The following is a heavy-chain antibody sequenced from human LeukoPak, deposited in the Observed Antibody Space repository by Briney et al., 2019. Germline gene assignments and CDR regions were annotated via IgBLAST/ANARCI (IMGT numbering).Heavy chain of an antibody. CDR1: GFTLSSYA. Sequence: GGSLRLSCVASGFTLSSYAVSWVRQAPGKGLQWVSAISGSGVHTHYADSVKGRFTISRDNSKNTLYLQMNSLRAEDTAVYYCAKPIIVLLWFGELSPDEYWGQGTLVTVSS. V-gene: IGHV3-23*01. CDR2: ISGSGVHT. CDR3: AKPIIVLLWFGELSPDEY. D-gene: IGHD3-10*01. J-gene: IGHJ4*02.